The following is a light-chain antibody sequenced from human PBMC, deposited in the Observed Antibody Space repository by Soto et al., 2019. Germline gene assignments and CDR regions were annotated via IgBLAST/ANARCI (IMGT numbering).Light chain of an antibody. J-gene: IGKJ2*01. Sequence: IVMTPSPLSMPVTPGEPASISCRSSQSLLQSNGYSYLDWYLQKPGQSPQLLLYLGSNRASGVPDRFSGSGSGTDFTLKISRVEAEDVGAYYCMQGLQTPYTCGQGTKLEIK. CDR1: QSLLQSNGYSY. CDR2: LGS. V-gene: IGKV2-28*01. CDR3: MQGLQTPYT.